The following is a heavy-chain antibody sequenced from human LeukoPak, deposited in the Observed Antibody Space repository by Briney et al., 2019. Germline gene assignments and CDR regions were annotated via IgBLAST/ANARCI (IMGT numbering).Heavy chain of an antibody. V-gene: IGHV6-1*01. D-gene: IGHD6-19*01. J-gene: IGHJ4*02. CDR3: ARDRSSSGWSPYYFDY. CDR2: TYYRSKWYN. CDR1: GDSFSSNSAA. Sequence: SQTLSLTCAISGDSFSSNSAAWNWIRQSPSRGLEWLGRTYYRSKWYNDYAVSVKSRITINPDTSKNQFSLQLNSVTPEDTAVYYCARDRSSSGWSPYYFDYWGQGTLVTVSS.